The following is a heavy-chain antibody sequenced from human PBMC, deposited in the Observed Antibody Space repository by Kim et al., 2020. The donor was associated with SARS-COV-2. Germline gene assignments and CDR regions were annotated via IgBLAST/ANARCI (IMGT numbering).Heavy chain of an antibody. CDR2: ISYDGSNK. J-gene: IGHJ6*02. CDR3: ARVLNILTGYYNVIPYYGMDV. CDR1: GFTFSSYA. D-gene: IGHD3-9*01. Sequence: GGSLRLSCAASGFTFSSYAMHWVRQAPGKGLEWVAVISYDGSNKYYADSVKGRFTISRDNSKNTLYLQMNSLRAEDTAVYYCARVLNILTGYYNVIPYYGMDVWGQGTTVTVSS. V-gene: IGHV3-30*04.